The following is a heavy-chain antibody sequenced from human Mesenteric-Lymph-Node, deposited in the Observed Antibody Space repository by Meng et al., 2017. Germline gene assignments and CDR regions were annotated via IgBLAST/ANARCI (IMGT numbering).Heavy chain of an antibody. V-gene: IGHV3-23*01. D-gene: IGHD3-10*01. J-gene: IGHJ4*02. Sequence: GESLKISCIASGFVFTGYAMSWVRQAPGKGLEWVSAVSGDGTRTYFADSVKGRFSISRDNSENTLSLQMNSLRAEDTAIYYCAKAGDGGWELDYFDSWGQGTLVTVSS. CDR3: AKAGDGGWELDYFDS. CDR2: VSGDGTRT. CDR1: GFVFTGYA.